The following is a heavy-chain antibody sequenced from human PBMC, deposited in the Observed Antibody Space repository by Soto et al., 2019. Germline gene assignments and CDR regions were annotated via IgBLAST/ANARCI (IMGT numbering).Heavy chain of an antibody. CDR3: AIDTSRPHDYNWNEYYDAFDL. J-gene: IGHJ3*01. Sequence: EVQLVESGGGLVQPGGSLRLSCTASGFSFKSYAMNWVRQAPGKGLEWVSFISGGSSTIYYADSVKGRFTISRDNAQRAVHLQMNSLEAEDTAVYFCAIDTSRPHDYNWNEYYDAFDLWGQGTMVAVSS. V-gene: IGHV3-48*01. CDR1: GFSFKSYA. CDR2: ISGGSSTI. D-gene: IGHD1-20*01.